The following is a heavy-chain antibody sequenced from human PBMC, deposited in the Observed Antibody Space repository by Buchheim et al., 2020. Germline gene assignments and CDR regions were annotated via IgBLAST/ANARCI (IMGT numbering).Heavy chain of an antibody. CDR2: ISGSGGST. V-gene: IGHV3-23*01. D-gene: IGHD4-23*01. CDR1: GFTFNSYA. J-gene: IGHJ4*02. CDR3: ATPTVVTRAFDY. Sequence: EVQLLESGGGLVQPGGSLRLSCVASGFTFNSYAMRLVRQAPGKGLEWVSGISGSGGSTYYADSVKGRFTISRDNSKNTLSLQMNSLRAEDTAIYYCATPTVVTRAFDYWGQGTL.